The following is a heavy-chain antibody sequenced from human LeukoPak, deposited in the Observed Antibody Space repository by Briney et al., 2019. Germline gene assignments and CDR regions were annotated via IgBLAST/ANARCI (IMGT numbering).Heavy chain of an antibody. CDR2: IYPGDSDT. V-gene: IGHV5-51*01. D-gene: IGHD3-22*01. J-gene: IGHJ3*02. CDR3: ARTSLPRYYYDSSGYSDAFDI. CDR1: GYSFTSYW. Sequence: GESLKISCKGSGYSFTSYWIGWVRQMPGKGLEWMGIIYPGDSDTRYSPSFQGQVTISADKSISTAYLQWSGLKASDTAMYYCARTSLPRYYYDSSGYSDAFDIWGQGTMVTVSS.